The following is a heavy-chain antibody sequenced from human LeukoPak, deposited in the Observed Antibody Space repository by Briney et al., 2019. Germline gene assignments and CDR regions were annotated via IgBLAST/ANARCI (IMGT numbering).Heavy chain of an antibody. J-gene: IGHJ3*02. CDR1: GYTFTGYY. Sequence: ASVKVSCKASGYTFTGYYMHWVRQAPGQGLEWMGWINPNSGGTNYAQKFQGRVTMTRDTSISTAYMELSRLRSDDTAVYYCAREGEGITMVRGVSSRDAFGIWGQGTMVTVSS. D-gene: IGHD3-10*01. CDR3: AREGEGITMVRGVSSRDAFGI. CDR2: INPNSGGT. V-gene: IGHV1-2*02.